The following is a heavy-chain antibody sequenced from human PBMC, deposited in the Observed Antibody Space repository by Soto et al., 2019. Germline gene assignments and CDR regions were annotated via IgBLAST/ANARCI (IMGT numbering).Heavy chain of an antibody. V-gene: IGHV4-34*01. CDR1: GGSFSGYY. J-gene: IGHJ3*02. CDR3: AREVDAFNI. Sequence: SETLSLTCAVHGGSFSGYYWSWIRQPPGKGLEWIGEINHSGSTNYNPSLKSRVTISVDTSKNQFSLKLSSVTAADTAVYYCAREVDAFNIWGQGTMVTVSS. CDR2: INHSGST.